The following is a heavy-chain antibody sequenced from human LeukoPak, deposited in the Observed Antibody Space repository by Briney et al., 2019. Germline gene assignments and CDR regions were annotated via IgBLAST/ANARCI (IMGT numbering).Heavy chain of an antibody. CDR1: GYTFTAYY. CDR2: INPNSGVT. Sequence: ASVKVSCKASGYTFTAYYMHWVRQAPGQGLGWMGRINPNSGVTIYAQKFQGRVTMTRDTSISTAYMELSRLTSDDTAVYSCAREYSSSGFDYWGQGTLVTVSS. J-gene: IGHJ4*02. CDR3: AREYSSSGFDY. V-gene: IGHV1-2*06. D-gene: IGHD6-6*01.